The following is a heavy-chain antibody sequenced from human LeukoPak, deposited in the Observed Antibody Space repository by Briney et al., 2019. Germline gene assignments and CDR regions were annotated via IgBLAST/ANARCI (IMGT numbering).Heavy chain of an antibody. J-gene: IGHJ5*02. CDR3: ARTESSIAARTRGHWFDP. CDR1: GRSFSGYY. V-gene: IGHV4-34*01. D-gene: IGHD6-6*01. CDR2: INHSGST. Sequence: SETLSLTCAVYGRSFSGYYWSWIRQPPGKGLEWIGEINHSGSTNYNPSLKSRVTISVDTSKNQFSLKLSSVTAADTAVYYCARTESSIAARTRGHWFDPWGQGTLVTVSS.